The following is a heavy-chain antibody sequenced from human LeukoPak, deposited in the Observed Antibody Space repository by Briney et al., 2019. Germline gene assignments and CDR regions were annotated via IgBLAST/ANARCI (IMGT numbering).Heavy chain of an antibody. D-gene: IGHD3-10*01. CDR3: ARRRITMVRGVTYYYGMDV. J-gene: IGHJ6*04. CDR1: GGSFSGYY. Sequence: SETLSLTCAVYGGSFSGYYWSWIRQRPGKGLEWIGEINHSGSTNYNPSLKSRVTISVDTSKNQFSLKLSSVTAADTAVYYCARRRITMVRGVTYYYGMDVWGKGTTVTVSS. V-gene: IGHV4-34*01. CDR2: INHSGST.